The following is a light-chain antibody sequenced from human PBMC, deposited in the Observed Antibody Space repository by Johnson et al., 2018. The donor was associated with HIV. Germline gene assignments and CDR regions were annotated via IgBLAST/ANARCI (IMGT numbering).Light chain of an antibody. Sequence: QSVLTQPPSVSAAPGQKVTISCSGSSSNIGNNYVSWYQQLPGTAPKVLIYDNSKRPSGIPDRFSGSKSGTSATLGITGLQTGDEADDYCGTWDSSLSAYVFGTGTKVTFL. CDR3: GTWDSSLSAYV. CDR1: SSNIGNNY. CDR2: DNS. V-gene: IGLV1-51*01. J-gene: IGLJ1*01.